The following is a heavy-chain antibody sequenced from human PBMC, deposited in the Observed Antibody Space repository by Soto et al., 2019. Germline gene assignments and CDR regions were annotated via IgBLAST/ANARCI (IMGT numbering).Heavy chain of an antibody. CDR3: SAGALPEEFDAFDI. D-gene: IGHD6-13*01. CDR2: IYRNGKT. CDR1: GITVSSNY. V-gene: IGHV3-66*01. J-gene: IGHJ3*02. Sequence: GGSLRLSCAASGITVSSNYMSWVRQAPGKGLDWVSVIYRNGKTYYADSVKGRFIISRDNSKNTLYLQMNSLRADDTAVYYCSAGALPEEFDAFDIRAQRTMVTGSS.